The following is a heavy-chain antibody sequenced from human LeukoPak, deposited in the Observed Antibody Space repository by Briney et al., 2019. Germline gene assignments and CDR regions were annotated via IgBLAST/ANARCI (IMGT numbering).Heavy chain of an antibody. CDR2: IIPIFGTA. D-gene: IGHD6-13*01. V-gene: IGHV1-69*06. J-gene: IGHJ5*02. Sequence: EASVKVSCKASGGTFSSYAISWVRQAPGQGLEWMGGIIPIFGTANYAQKFQGRVTITADKSTSTAYMELSSLRSEDTAVYYCARAGMAAAGNWFDPWGQGTLVTVSS. CDR3: ARAGMAAAGNWFDP. CDR1: GGTFSSYA.